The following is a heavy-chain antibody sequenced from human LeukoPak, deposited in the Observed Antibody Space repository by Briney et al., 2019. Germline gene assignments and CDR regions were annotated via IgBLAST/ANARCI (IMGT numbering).Heavy chain of an antibody. Sequence: PSGTLSLTCAVSGGSISSSNWWSWVRPPPGKGLEWIGEIYHSGSTNYNPSLKSRVTISVDKSKNQFSLKLSSVTAADTAVYYCARDRRGSGRGFDYWGQGTLVTVSS. CDR2: IYHSGST. CDR3: ARDRRGSGRGFDY. V-gene: IGHV4-4*02. J-gene: IGHJ4*02. CDR1: GGSISSSNW. D-gene: IGHD6-19*01.